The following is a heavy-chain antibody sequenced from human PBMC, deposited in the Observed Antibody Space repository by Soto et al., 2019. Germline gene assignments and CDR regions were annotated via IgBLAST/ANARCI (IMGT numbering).Heavy chain of an antibody. CDR1: GGSFSGYY. V-gene: IGHV4-34*01. CDR3: ARGVTMRVALQRDAPDKFYFDS. CDR2: INHSGST. J-gene: IGHJ4*02. D-gene: IGHD3-22*01. Sequence: SETLSLTCAVYGGSFSGYYWSWIRQPPGKGLEWIGEINHSGSTNYNPSLKSRVTISVDTSKNQFSLKLSSVTAADTAVYYCARGVTMRVALQRDAPDKFYFDSWGQGTLVTVSS.